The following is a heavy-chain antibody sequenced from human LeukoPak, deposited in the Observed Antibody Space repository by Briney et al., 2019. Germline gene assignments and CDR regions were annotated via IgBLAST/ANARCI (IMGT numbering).Heavy chain of an antibody. Sequence: PGGSLRLSCAASGFTLSNYAMSWVRQAPGKGLEWVSSIQYNGDSTYYADSVKRRFTISRDNSKNTLYLQMNSLRVEDTAVYYCAKVIREVDMSHDYWGQGALVTVSS. CDR1: GFTLSNYA. CDR2: IQYNGDST. D-gene: IGHD5-24*01. CDR3: AKVIREVDMSHDY. J-gene: IGHJ4*02. V-gene: IGHV3-23*01.